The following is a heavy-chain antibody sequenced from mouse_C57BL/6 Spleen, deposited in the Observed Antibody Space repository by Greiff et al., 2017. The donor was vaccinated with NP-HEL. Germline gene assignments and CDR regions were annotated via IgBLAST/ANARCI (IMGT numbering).Heavy chain of an antibody. J-gene: IGHJ3*01. CDR2: IYPGDGDT. V-gene: IGHV1-82*01. Sequence: QVHVKQSGPELVKPGASVKISCKASGYAFSSSWMNWVKQRPGQGLEWIGRIYPGDGDTNYNGKFKGKATLTADKSSSTAYMQLSSLTSEDSAVYFCARGASWFAYWGQGTLVTVSA. CDR1: GYAFSSSW. CDR3: ARGASWFAY. D-gene: IGHD3-1*01.